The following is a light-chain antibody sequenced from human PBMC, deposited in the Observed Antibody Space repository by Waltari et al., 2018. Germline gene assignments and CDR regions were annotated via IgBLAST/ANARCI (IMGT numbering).Light chain of an antibody. J-gene: IGKJ4*01. Sequence: DIVMTQFPESLAVSLGERATLSCKPSESVLYSSNNKNHLAWYQQKPGQPPRLLLYWASTRESGVPDRFIGSGSETDFTLTVTSLQAEDVAVYYCQQYYNTPLTFGGGTKVEVK. V-gene: IGKV4-1*01. CDR1: ESVLYSSNNKNH. CDR2: WAS. CDR3: QQYYNTPLT.